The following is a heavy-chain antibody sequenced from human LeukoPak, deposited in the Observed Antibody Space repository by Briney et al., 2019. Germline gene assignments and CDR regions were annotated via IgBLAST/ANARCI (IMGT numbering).Heavy chain of an antibody. J-gene: IGHJ4*02. CDR1: GGSISSGGYS. CDR2: IYHSGST. CDR3: ARDITGTTLVDY. V-gene: IGHV4-30-2*05. D-gene: IGHD1-7*01. Sequence: SQTLSLTCAVSGGSISSGGYSWSWIRQPPGKGLEWIGYIYHSGSTYYNPSLKSRVTISVDTSKNQFSLKLSSVTAADTAVYYCARDITGTTLVDYWGQGTLVTVSS.